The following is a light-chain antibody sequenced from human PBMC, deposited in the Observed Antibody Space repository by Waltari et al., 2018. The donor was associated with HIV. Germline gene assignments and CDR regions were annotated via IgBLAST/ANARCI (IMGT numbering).Light chain of an antibody. CDR1: SSDVGGYNY. J-gene: IGLJ1*01. Sequence: QSALTKPASVSGSPGQSITIPCTGTSSDVGGYNYVSWYQPHPVQAPKLMIYDVSNRPSGVSNRFSGSKSGNTASLTISGLQAEDEADYYCSSYTSSSSYVFGTGTKVTVL. CDR3: SSYTSSSSYV. CDR2: DVS. V-gene: IGLV2-14*01.